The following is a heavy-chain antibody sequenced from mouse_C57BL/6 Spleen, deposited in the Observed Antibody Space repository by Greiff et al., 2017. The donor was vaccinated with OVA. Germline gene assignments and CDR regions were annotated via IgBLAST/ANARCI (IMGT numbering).Heavy chain of an antibody. CDR2: IHPNSGST. J-gene: IGHJ2*01. CDR3: AGDYGSSYPYYFDY. D-gene: IGHD1-1*01. Sequence: QVQLQQPGAELVKPGASVKLSCKASGYTFTSYWMHWVKQRPGQGLEWIGMIHPNSGSTNYNEKFKVKATLTVDKSSSTAYMQLSSLTSDDSAVYYCAGDYGSSYPYYFDYWGKGTTLTVSS. V-gene: IGHV1-64*01. CDR1: GYTFTSYW.